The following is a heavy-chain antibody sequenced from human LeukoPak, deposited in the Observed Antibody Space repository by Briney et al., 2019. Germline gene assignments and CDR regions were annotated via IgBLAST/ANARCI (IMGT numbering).Heavy chain of an antibody. Sequence: GGSLRLSCAASGFTFSSYAMSWVRQAPGKGLEWVSAISGSGGSTYYADSVKGRFTISRNNSKNTLYLQMNSLRAEDTAVYYCAKGAYSSSWYGPNDYWGQGTLVTVSS. CDR2: ISGSGGST. CDR1: GFTFSSYA. CDR3: AKGAYSSSWYGPNDY. D-gene: IGHD6-13*01. V-gene: IGHV3-23*01. J-gene: IGHJ4*02.